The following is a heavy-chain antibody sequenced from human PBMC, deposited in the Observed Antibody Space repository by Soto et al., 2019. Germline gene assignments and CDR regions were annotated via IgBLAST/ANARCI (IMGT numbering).Heavy chain of an antibody. CDR3: ARSEIAVAGRAFFY. Sequence: ASVKVSCKASGYTFTSYVMHWVRQAPGQRLEWMGWINAGNGNTKYAQKLQGRVTMTTDTSTSTAYMELRSLRSDDTAVYYCARSEIAVAGRAFFYWGQGTLVTVSS. V-gene: IGHV1-3*01. D-gene: IGHD6-19*01. CDR1: GYTFTSYV. CDR2: INAGNGNT. J-gene: IGHJ4*02.